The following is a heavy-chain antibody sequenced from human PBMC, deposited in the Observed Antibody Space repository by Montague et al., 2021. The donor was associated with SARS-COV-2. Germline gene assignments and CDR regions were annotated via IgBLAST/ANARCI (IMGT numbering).Heavy chain of an antibody. CDR1: GDSITNTRYF. D-gene: IGHD1-7*01. CDR2: IYHNGKT. J-gene: IGHJ4*02. Sequence: SQSLFLTCNVSGDSITNTRYFRGWIRQPPGKALEWIGSIYHNGKTYYNPSLERRALLSIDTSKNQFSLRLSSVIASDTAVYYCAVELNYFFDYWGQGFLVSVSS. CDR3: AVELNYFFDY. V-gene: IGHV4-39*01.